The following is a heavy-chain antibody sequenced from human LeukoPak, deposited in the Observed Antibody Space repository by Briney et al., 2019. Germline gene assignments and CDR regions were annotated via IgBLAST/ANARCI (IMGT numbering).Heavy chain of an antibody. CDR2: IYYSGST. J-gene: IGHJ4*02. CDR1: GVSISSYY. Sequence: SETLSLTCTVSGVSISSYYWSWIRQPPGKGLEWIGYIYYSGSTNYNPSLKSRVTISVDTSKNQFSLKLSSVTAADTAVYYCARTLVVVTAYYFGYWGQGTLVTVSS. V-gene: IGHV4-59*08. CDR3: ARTLVVVTAYYFGY. D-gene: IGHD2-21*02.